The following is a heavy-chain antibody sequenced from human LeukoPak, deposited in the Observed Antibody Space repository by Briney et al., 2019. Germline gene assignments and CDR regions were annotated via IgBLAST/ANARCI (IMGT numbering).Heavy chain of an antibody. J-gene: IGHJ4*02. CDR3: ARAVGTDGYNLWVY. D-gene: IGHD5-24*01. V-gene: IGHV4-39*07. CDR1: SGSISSSTYY. Sequence: SETLSLACTVSSGSISSSTYYWGWIRQPPGKGLEWIGTIYYTGSTYYNPSLKSRVTISVDTSKNQFSLKLTSVTAADTAVYYCARAVGTDGYNLWVYWGQGTLVTVSS. CDR2: IYYTGST.